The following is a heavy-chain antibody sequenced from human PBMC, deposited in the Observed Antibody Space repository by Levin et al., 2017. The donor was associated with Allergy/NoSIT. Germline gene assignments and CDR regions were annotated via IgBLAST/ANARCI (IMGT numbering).Heavy chain of an antibody. CDR3: ARDVSFSGLDP. V-gene: IGHV3-7*01. CDR1: GFTFSSYW. Sequence: TGGSLRLSCVGSGFTFSSYWMTWVRQAPGKGLEWVGNIKEDGNEESYADSVKGRFTFSRDNAKNSLYLQMNSLRAEDTAIYYCARDVSFSGLDPWGQGTLVTVSS. J-gene: IGHJ5*02. CDR2: IKEDGNEE. D-gene: IGHD5-12*01.